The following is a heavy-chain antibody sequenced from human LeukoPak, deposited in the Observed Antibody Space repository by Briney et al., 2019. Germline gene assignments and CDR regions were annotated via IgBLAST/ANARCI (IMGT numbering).Heavy chain of an antibody. CDR1: GFTSSSYW. CDR2: VNSDGSST. Sequence: PGGSLRLSCAASGFTSSSYWMHWVRQAPGKGLVWVSRVNSDGSSTTYADSVKGRFTISRDNAKNTLYLQMNSLRVEDSAVYYCVRDKDEGAFDIWGQGTMVTASS. V-gene: IGHV3-74*01. CDR3: VRDKDEGAFDI. D-gene: IGHD5-24*01. J-gene: IGHJ3*02.